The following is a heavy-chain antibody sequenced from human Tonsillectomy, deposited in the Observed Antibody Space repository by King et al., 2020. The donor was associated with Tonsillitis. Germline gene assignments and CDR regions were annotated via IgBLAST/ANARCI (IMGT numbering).Heavy chain of an antibody. CDR1: GFTFSGSA. CDR3: TTPGSVYSSSYDY. D-gene: IGHD6-6*01. Sequence: VLLVESGGGLVQPGGSLKLSCAASGFTFSGSAMHWVRQASGTGLEWVGRIRSKANSYATAYAASGKGRFTISRDDSKNTAYLQMNSLKTEDTAVYYCTTPGSVYSSSYDYWGQGTLVTVSS. J-gene: IGHJ4*02. CDR2: IRSKANSYAT. V-gene: IGHV3-73*02.